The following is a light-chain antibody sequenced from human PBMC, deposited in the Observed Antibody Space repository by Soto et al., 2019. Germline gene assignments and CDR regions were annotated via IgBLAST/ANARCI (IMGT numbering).Light chain of an antibody. CDR3: QQRSNWPRII. J-gene: IGKJ5*01. CDR1: QSVSSY. Sequence: EIVLTQSPATLSLSPGEIATLSCSASQSVSSYLAWYQQKPGQAPRLLIYDASNRATGIPARFSGSGSGTDFTLTISSLEPEDFAVYYCQQRSNWPRIIFGQGTRLEIK. CDR2: DAS. V-gene: IGKV3-11*01.